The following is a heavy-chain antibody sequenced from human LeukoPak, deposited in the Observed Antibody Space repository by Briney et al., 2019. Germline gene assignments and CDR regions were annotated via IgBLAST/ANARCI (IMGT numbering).Heavy chain of an antibody. Sequence: SGGSLRLSCAASGFTFSSYWMSWVRQAPGKGLDWVANIKQDGSEKYYVDSVKGRFTISRDNAKNSLYLQMNSLRAEDTAVYYCARESSYYYDSSGYYGYWGQGTLITVSS. CDR1: GFTFSSYW. V-gene: IGHV3-7*01. CDR3: ARESSYYYDSSGYYGY. J-gene: IGHJ4*02. D-gene: IGHD3-22*01. CDR2: IKQDGSEK.